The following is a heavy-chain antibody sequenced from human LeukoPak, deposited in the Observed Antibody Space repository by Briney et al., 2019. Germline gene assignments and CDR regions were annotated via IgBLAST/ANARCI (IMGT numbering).Heavy chain of an antibody. J-gene: IGHJ5*02. CDR1: GGTFSSYT. CDR2: IIPIFGTP. Sequence: SVKVSCKASGGTFSSYTISWVRQAPGQGLEWTGGIIPIFGTPHYAQTFQGRVTITADESTSTAYMELSSLRSEDTAVYYCARDEQDSSSWYARWFDPWGQGTLVTVSS. CDR3: ARDEQDSSSWYARWFDP. D-gene: IGHD6-13*01. V-gene: IGHV1-69*01.